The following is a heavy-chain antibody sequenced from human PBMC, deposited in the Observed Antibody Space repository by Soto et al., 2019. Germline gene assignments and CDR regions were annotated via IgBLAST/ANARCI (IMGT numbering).Heavy chain of an antibody. CDR1: DVSFRCYY. V-gene: IGHV4-34*01. J-gene: IGHJ4*02. CDR3: VRSEATALDY. CDR2: AHHSGRT. Sequence: SETLSVTCAVYDVSFRCYYLTWVRQTPGKGLEWIGEAHHSGRTNYNPSLKSRVTISVDRSQNLFSLKLASVTAADTAVYYCVRSEATALDYWGQGTLVTVSS.